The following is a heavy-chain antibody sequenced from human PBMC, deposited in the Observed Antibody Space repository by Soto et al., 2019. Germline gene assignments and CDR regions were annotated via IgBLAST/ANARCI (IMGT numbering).Heavy chain of an antibody. CDR3: ARVSYYYDSSSYYFFDY. J-gene: IGHJ4*02. Sequence: SETLSLTCTVSGGSISSSSYYWSWIRQPPGKGLEWIGYIYNSGSTKYNPSLKTRVTISVDTSKNQLSLKLSSVTAADTAVYYCARVSYYYDSSSYYFFDYWGQGTPVTVSS. CDR1: GGSISSSSYY. CDR2: IYNSGST. V-gene: IGHV4-61*01. D-gene: IGHD3-22*01.